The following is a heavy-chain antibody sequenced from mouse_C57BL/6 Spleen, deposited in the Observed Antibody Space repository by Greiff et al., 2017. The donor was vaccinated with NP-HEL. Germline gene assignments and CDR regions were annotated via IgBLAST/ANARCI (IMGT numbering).Heavy chain of an antibody. V-gene: IGHV1-64*01. Sequence: QVQLKQPGAELVKPGASVKLSCKASGYTFTSYWMHWVKQRPGQGLEWIGMIHPNSGSTNYNEKFKSKATLTVDKSSSTAYMQLSSLTSEDSAVYYCARERSYDGSYYAMDYWGQGTSVTVSS. D-gene: IGHD2-3*01. CDR1: GYTFTSYW. CDR3: ARERSYDGSYYAMDY. CDR2: IHPNSGST. J-gene: IGHJ4*01.